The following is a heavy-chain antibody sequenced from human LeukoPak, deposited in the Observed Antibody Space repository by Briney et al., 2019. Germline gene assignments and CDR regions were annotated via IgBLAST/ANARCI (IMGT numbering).Heavy chain of an antibody. Sequence: SETLSLTCAVYGGSFSGYYWGWIRQPPGKGLEWIGSIYYSGSTYYNPSLKSRVTISVDTSKNQFSLKLSSVTAADTAVYYCARAQPRGYCSSTSCYTRPFDYWGQGTLVTVSS. V-gene: IGHV4-34*01. CDR2: IYYSGST. CDR1: GGSFSGYY. J-gene: IGHJ4*02. D-gene: IGHD2-2*02. CDR3: ARAQPRGYCSSTSCYTRPFDY.